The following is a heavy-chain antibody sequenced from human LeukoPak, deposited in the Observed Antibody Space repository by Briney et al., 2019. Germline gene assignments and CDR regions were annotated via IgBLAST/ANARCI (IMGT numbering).Heavy chain of an antibody. Sequence: SRTLSLTCTVSGGSISSGGYYWSWNRQPPGKGLEWIGYIYHSGSTYYNPSLKSRVTISVDRSKNQFSLKLSSVTAADTAVYYCARVPTVTTKGYYYYYYMDVWGKGTTVTVSS. CDR3: ARVPTVTTKGYYYYYYMDV. CDR2: IYHSGST. D-gene: IGHD4-11*01. J-gene: IGHJ6*03. V-gene: IGHV4-30-2*01. CDR1: GGSISSGGYY.